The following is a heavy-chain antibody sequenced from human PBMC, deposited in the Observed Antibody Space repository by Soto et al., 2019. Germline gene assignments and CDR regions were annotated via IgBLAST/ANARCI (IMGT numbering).Heavy chain of an antibody. V-gene: IGHV4-34*01. CDR3: ARGGNSGYTH. Sequence: QVQLQQWGAGLLKPSETLSLTCAVYGGSFSGYYWSWIRQPPGKGLEWIGEINHSGSTNYSPSLKSRVTMSVDTSKNQFSLKLSSVTAADTAVYYCARGGNSGYTHWGQGTLVTVSS. J-gene: IGHJ4*02. CDR2: INHSGST. D-gene: IGHD3-22*01. CDR1: GGSFSGYY.